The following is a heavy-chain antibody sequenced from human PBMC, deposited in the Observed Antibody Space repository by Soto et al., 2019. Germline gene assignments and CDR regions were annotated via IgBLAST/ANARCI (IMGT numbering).Heavy chain of an antibody. Sequence: SETLSLTCTVSGGSIRSYCWTWIRQPPGEGLEWIGCICNSGTTNYNPSLKSRVTISVDSHKNQFSLKLSSVTAADTAVYYCARHGQIFGVYYFDYWGQGTLVTVSS. CDR2: ICNSGTT. CDR1: GGSIRSYC. CDR3: ARHGQIFGVYYFDY. V-gene: IGHV4-59*08. J-gene: IGHJ4*02. D-gene: IGHD3-3*01.